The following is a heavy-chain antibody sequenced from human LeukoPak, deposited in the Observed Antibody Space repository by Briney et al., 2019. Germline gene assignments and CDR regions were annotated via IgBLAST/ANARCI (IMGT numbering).Heavy chain of an antibody. V-gene: IGHV3-23*01. CDR3: AKALRVSSGYYGY. J-gene: IGHJ4*02. CDR2: ISGGGRNI. D-gene: IGHD3-22*01. CDR1: GFTFTSYA. Sequence: PGGSLRLSCAASGFTFTSYAMSWVRQAPGKGLEWVSIISGGGRNILSADSVKGRFTISRDNSKNTLYLQMNSLRAEDTAVYYCAKALRVSSGYYGYWGQGTLVTVSS.